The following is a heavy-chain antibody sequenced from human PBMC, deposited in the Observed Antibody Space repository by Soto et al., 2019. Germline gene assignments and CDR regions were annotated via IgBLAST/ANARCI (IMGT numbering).Heavy chain of an antibody. Sequence: GASVKVSFKACGYTFTGYYMHWLRQAPGQGLEWMGWINPNSGGTNYAQKFQGRVTMTRDTSISTAYMELSRLRSDDTAVYYCATLAHSSFDYWGQGTLVTVSS. CDR2: INPNSGGT. V-gene: IGHV1-2*02. CDR3: ATLAHSSFDY. CDR1: GYTFTGYY. D-gene: IGHD3-22*01. J-gene: IGHJ4*02.